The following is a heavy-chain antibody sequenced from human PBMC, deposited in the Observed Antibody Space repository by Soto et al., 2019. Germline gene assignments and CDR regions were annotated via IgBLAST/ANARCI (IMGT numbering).Heavy chain of an antibody. D-gene: IGHD3-10*01. Sequence: VASVKVSCKVSGYTLTELSMHWVRQAPGKGLEWMGGFDPEDGETIYAQKFQGRVTMTEDTSTDTAYMELSSLRSEDTAVYYCATVRRNYGSGSYWVNSLDYWGQGTLVTVSS. J-gene: IGHJ4*02. CDR1: GYTLTELS. V-gene: IGHV1-24*01. CDR3: ATVRRNYGSGSYWVNSLDY. CDR2: FDPEDGET.